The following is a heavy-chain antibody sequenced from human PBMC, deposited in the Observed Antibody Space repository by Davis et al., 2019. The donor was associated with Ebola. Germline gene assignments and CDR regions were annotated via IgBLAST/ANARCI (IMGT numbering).Heavy chain of an antibody. Sequence: PGGSLRLSCAASGFTFSSYGMHWVRQAPGKGLEWVAVISYDGSNKYYADSVKGRFTISRDNSKNTLYLQMNSLRAEDTAVYYCARGSEEMATWGQGTLVTVSS. V-gene: IGHV3-30*03. CDR1: GFTFSSYG. CDR2: ISYDGSNK. CDR3: ARGSEEMAT. D-gene: IGHD5-24*01. J-gene: IGHJ4*02.